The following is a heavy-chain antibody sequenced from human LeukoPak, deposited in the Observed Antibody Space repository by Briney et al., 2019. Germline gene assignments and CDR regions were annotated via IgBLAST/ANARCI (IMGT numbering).Heavy chain of an antibody. J-gene: IGHJ2*01. CDR2: ISAYNGDT. CDR1: GYTFTGYY. CDR3: ARDPSNTSGRFWYLDV. V-gene: IGHV1-18*04. D-gene: IGHD6-19*01. Sequence: ASVKVSCKASGYTFTGYYMHWVRQAPGQGLEWMGWISAYNGDTKYPQKFQGRVTMTTETSTSTAYMELRSLRSDDTAVYYCARDPSNTSGRFWYLDVWGRGTLVTVSA.